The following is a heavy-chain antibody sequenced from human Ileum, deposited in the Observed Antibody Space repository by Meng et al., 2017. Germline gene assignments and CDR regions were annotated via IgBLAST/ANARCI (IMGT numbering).Heavy chain of an antibody. Sequence: SETLSLTCTVPGGSISSGSYYWSWIRQPAGKGLEWIGRIYTSGSTNYNPSLKSRVTISVDTSKNQFSLKLSSVTAADTAVYYCARFLAADYYGSGSPYYYYYYGMDVWGQGTTVTVSS. D-gene: IGHD3-10*01. CDR3: ARFLAADYYGSGSPYYYYYYGMDV. CDR2: IYTSGST. V-gene: IGHV4-61*02. CDR1: GGSISSGSYY. J-gene: IGHJ6*02.